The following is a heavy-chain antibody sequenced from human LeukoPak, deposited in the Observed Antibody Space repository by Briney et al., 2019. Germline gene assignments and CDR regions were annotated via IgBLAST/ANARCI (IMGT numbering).Heavy chain of an antibody. CDR1: GFTFSSYA. CDR3: AKGEDYCDSSGYYAPAVLDAFDI. Sequence: PGGSLRLSFAASGFTFSSYAMSWVRQAPGKGLEWVSAISGSGGSTYYADSVRGRFTISRDNSKNTLYLQMNSLRAEDTAVYYCAKGEDYCDSSGYYAPAVLDAFDIWGQGTMVTVSS. J-gene: IGHJ3*02. V-gene: IGHV3-23*01. D-gene: IGHD3-22*01. CDR2: ISGSGGST.